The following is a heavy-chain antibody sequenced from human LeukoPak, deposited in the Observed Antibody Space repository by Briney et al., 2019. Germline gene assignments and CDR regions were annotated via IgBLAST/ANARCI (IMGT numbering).Heavy chain of an antibody. CDR1: GGSISSGGYY. CDR3: ARGRDGYNFFDY. Sequence: SETLSLTCTVSGGSISSGGYYWSWIRQHPGKGLEWIGYIYYSGSTYYNPSLKSRVTISVDTSKNQFSLKLSSVTAADTAVYYCARGRDGYNFFDYRGQGTLVTVSS. CDR2: IYYSGST. J-gene: IGHJ4*02. D-gene: IGHD5-24*01. V-gene: IGHV4-31*03.